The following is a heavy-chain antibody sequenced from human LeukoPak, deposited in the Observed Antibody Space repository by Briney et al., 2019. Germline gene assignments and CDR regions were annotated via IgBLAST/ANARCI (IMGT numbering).Heavy chain of an antibody. V-gene: IGHV1-8*01. CDR2: MNPNSGNT. D-gene: IGHD3-3*01. CDR1: GYTFTSYD. CDR3: ARGRLLYSYFDY. Sequence: ASVKVSCKASGYTFTSYDIHWVRQATGQGLEWMGWMNPNSGNTGYAQKFQGRVTMTRNTSISTAYMELSSLRSEDTAVYYCARGRLLYSYFDYWGQGTLVTVSS. J-gene: IGHJ4*02.